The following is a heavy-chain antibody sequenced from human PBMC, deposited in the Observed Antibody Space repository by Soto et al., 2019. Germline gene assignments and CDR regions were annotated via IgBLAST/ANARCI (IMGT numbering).Heavy chain of an antibody. CDR2: ISGSGGST. J-gene: IGHJ4*02. D-gene: IGHD2-2*01. CDR3: AKPPIGVVPAAIGSYCDY. Sequence: GESLKISCAASGFTFSSYAMSWVRQAPGKGLEWVSAISGSGGSTYYADSVKGRFTISRDNSKNTLYLQMNSLRAEDTAVYYCAKPPIGVVPAAIGSYCDYWGQGTLVTVSS. V-gene: IGHV3-23*01. CDR1: GFTFSSYA.